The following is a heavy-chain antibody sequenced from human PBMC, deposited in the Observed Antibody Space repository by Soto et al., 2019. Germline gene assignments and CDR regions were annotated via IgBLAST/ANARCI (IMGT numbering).Heavy chain of an antibody. D-gene: IGHD3-22*01. CDR1: GFTFSSYS. J-gene: IGHJ4*02. V-gene: IGHV3-48*01. CDR2: ISSSSSTI. Sequence: EVQLVESGGGLVQPGGSLRLSCAASGFTFSSYSMNWVRQAPGKGLEWVSYISSSSSTIYYADSVKGRFTISRDNAKNSLYLQMSSLRAEDTAVYYCARDSGYYVDYWGQGTLVTVSS. CDR3: ARDSGYYVDY.